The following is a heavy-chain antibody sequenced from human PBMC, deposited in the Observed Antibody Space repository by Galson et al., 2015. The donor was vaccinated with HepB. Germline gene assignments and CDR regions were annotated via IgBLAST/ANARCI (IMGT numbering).Heavy chain of an antibody. CDR2: IYYSGST. Sequence: ETLSLTCTVSGGSISSYYWSWIRQPPGKGLEWIGYIYYSGSTNYNPSLKSRVTISVDTSKNQISLKLSSVTAADTAVYYCTRVRFTVSTDGFDIWGQGTMVTVSS. J-gene: IGHJ3*02. CDR3: TRVRFTVSTDGFDI. V-gene: IGHV4-59*01. CDR1: GGSISSYY. D-gene: IGHD3-3*01.